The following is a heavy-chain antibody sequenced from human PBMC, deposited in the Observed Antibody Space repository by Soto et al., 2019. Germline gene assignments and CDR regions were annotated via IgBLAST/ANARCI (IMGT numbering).Heavy chain of an antibody. CDR3: VRGHVRGKDRHFDY. D-gene: IGHD3-16*01. V-gene: IGHV3-74*01. J-gene: IGHJ4*02. CDR2: IIGDGNEI. CDR1: GFTFSSHW. Sequence: EVQLAESGGGLVQPGGSLRLSCAASGFTFSSHWMHWVRQAPGKGLVWVSRIIGDGNEITYADSVKGRFTISRDNAKNTVILQMNSRRAEDTAVYYCVRGHVRGKDRHFDYWGQGSLVTVSS.